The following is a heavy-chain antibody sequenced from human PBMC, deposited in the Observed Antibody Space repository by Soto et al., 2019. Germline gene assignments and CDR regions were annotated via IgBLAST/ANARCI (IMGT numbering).Heavy chain of an antibody. V-gene: IGHV1-18*01. CDR1: GYTFSTYG. J-gene: IGHJ4*02. CDR3: ARVGPSREVPYPFEY. Sequence: ASVKVSCKASGYTFSTYGISWVRQAPGQGLEWMGWISAYNHYTNYAQKFQDRVTMTTDTSTNTAYMEIRSLTSGDTAMYFCARVGPSREVPYPFEYWGQGTLVTVSS. D-gene: IGHD1-26*01. CDR2: ISAYNHYT.